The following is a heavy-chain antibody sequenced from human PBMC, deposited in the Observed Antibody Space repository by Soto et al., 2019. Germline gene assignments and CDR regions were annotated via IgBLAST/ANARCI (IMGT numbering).Heavy chain of an antibody. CDR2: INHSGST. Sequence: SETLSLTCAVYGGSFSGYYWSWIRQPPGKGLEWIGEINHSGSTNYNPSLKSRVTISVDTSKNQFSLKLSSVTAADTAVYYCARGCVYGMDVWGQGTTVTVSS. J-gene: IGHJ6*02. CDR3: ARGCVYGMDV. V-gene: IGHV4-34*01. CDR1: GGSFSGYY.